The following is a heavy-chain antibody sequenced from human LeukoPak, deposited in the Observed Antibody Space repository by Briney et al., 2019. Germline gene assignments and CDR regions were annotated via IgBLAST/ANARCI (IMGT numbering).Heavy chain of an antibody. CDR3: ARQAPRRDGYYLDAFDI. D-gene: IGHD5-24*01. V-gene: IGHV4-39*01. Sequence: PSETLSLTCTVSGGSISSSSCYWGWIRQPPGKGLEWIGSIYYSGSTYYNPSLKSRVTISVDTSKNQFSLKLSSLTAADTAVYYCARQAPRRDGYYLDAFDIWGQGTMVTVSS. J-gene: IGHJ3*02. CDR1: GGSISSSSCY. CDR2: IYYSGST.